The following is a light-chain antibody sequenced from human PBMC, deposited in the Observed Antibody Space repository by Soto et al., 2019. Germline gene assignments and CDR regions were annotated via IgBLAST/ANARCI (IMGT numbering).Light chain of an antibody. J-gene: IGLJ1*01. CDR1: SSDVGGYNY. V-gene: IGLV2-14*01. Sequence: QSVLTQPASVSGSPGPSITISCTGTSSDVGGYNYVSRYQQHPGKAPKLMIYDVSNRPSGVSNRFSGSKSGNTASLTISGLQAEDEADYYCSSYTSSSTLEVFGTGTKVTVL. CDR2: DVS. CDR3: SSYTSSSTLEV.